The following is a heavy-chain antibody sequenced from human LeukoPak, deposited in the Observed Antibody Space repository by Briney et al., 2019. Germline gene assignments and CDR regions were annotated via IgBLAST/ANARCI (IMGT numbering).Heavy chain of an antibody. CDR1: GFTFSSYG. CDR3: ARGMGRAAAGTFDY. J-gene: IGHJ4*02. Sequence: SGRSLRLSCAASGFTFSSYGMHWVRQAPGKGLEWVAVIWYDGSNKYYADSVKGRFTISRDNSKNTLYLQMNSLRAEDTAVYYCARGMGRAAAGTFDYWGQGTLVTVSS. V-gene: IGHV3-33*01. D-gene: IGHD6-13*01. CDR2: IWYDGSNK.